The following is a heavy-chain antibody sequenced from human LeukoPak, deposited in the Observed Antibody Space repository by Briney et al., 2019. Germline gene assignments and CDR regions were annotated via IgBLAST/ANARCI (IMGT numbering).Heavy chain of an antibody. V-gene: IGHV3-23*01. CDR2: IIGTAGNT. CDR3: AKYTSGTYYRGLDQ. J-gene: IGHJ4*02. Sequence: GESLRLSCGASGLTVSSYAMSWVRQAPGKGLEWVSTIIGTAGNTYYADSVKGRFTISRDVSKNTVYLQMNSLGAEDTAVYSCAKYTSGTYYRGLDQWGQGTLVTVSS. CDR1: GLTVSSYA. D-gene: IGHD3-10*01.